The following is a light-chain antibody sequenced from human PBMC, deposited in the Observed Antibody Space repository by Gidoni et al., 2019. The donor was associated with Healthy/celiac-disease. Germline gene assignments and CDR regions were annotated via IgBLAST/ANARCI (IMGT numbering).Light chain of an antibody. Sequence: VLTQSPGTLSLPPGERATLSCRASQSVSSSYLAWYQQKPGQAPRLLIYGASSRATGIPDRVSGSGSGTDFTLTISRLEPEDFAVYYCQQYGSSPNTFGQGTKLEIK. CDR1: QSVSSSY. V-gene: IGKV3-20*01. J-gene: IGKJ2*01. CDR3: QQYGSSPNT. CDR2: GAS.